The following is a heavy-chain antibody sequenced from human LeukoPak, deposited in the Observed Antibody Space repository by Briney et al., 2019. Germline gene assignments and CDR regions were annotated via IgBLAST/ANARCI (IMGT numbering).Heavy chain of an antibody. J-gene: IGHJ4*02. D-gene: IGHD5-12*01. V-gene: IGHV3-21*01. Sequence: GGSLRLSCAASGFTSSSYSMNWVRQAPWKGLEWVSSISSSSSYIYYADSVKGRFTISRDNAKNSLYLQMNSLRAEDTAVYYCARDAEWLRPPFDYWGQGTLVTVSS. CDR2: ISSSSSYI. CDR3: ARDAEWLRPPFDY. CDR1: GFTSSSYS.